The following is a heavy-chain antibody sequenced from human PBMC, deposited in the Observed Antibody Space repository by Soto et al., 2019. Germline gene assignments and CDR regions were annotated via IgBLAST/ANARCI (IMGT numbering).Heavy chain of an antibody. CDR3: ARVWGTEATSFSFDS. CDR2: INTDGSRT. J-gene: IGHJ5*01. V-gene: IGHV3-74*01. D-gene: IGHD4-4*01. CDR1: GFTFSGYW. Sequence: GGSLRLSCAASGFTFSGYWLDWVRQAPGKGLVWVSRINTDGSRTTYADFVKGRFTISRDNAKNTLYLQMNSLRAEDTAVYYCARVWGTEATSFSFDSWGQGTLVTVSS.